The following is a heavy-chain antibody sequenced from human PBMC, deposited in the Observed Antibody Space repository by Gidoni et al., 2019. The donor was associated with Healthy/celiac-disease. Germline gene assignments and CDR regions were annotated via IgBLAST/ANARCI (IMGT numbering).Heavy chain of an antibody. J-gene: IGHJ3*02. D-gene: IGHD3-22*01. Sequence: QVQLQESGPGMVKPSQTLSLTGTVSGGSISSGDYYWRWIRQPPGKGLEWIGYIYYSGSTSYNPSLKSRVTISVDTSKNPFSLKLSSVTAADTAVYYCARGECDSSVLGIRGQGTMVTVSS. V-gene: IGHV4-30-4*01. CDR2: IYYSGST. CDR3: ARGECDSSVLGI. CDR1: GGSISSGDYY.